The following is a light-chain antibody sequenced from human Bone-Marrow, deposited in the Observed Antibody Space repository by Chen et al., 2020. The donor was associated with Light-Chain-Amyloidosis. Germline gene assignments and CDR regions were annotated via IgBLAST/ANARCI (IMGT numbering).Light chain of an antibody. J-gene: IGLJ1*01. Sequence: QSVLTQPPPASGTPGQRVPISCSGASSNIGINHVYWYQHCPGAAPNLLIHRKKRRPSGVPARFSASKSGTSAFLAISGLRSEDEADYYCAAWDGSLGGYVFGTGTKVIVL. CDR1: SSNIGINH. V-gene: IGLV1-47*01. CDR2: RKK. CDR3: AAWDGSLGGYV.